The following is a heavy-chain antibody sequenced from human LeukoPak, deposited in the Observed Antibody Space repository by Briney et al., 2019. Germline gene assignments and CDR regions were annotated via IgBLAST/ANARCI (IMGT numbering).Heavy chain of an antibody. Sequence: SETLPLTCAVYGGSFSGYYWSWIRQPPGKGLEWIGEINHSGSTNYNPSLKSRVTISVDTSKNQFSLKLSSVTAADTAVYYCARGGLGGYYYYCYMDVWGKGTTVTVSS. CDR2: INHSGST. V-gene: IGHV4-34*01. CDR1: GGSFSGYY. J-gene: IGHJ6*03. D-gene: IGHD2-15*01. CDR3: ARGGLGGYYYYCYMDV.